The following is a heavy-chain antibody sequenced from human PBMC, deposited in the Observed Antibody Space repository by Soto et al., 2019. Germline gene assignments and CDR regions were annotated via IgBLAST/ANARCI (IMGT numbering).Heavy chain of an antibody. Sequence: SETLSLTCTVSGGSISSGGYYWSWIRQHPGKGLEWIEYIYYSGSTYYNPSLKSRVTISVDTSKNQFSLKLSSVTAADTAVYYCAREPIRNYGYFDYWGQGTLVTVSS. D-gene: IGHD1-7*01. CDR3: AREPIRNYGYFDY. V-gene: IGHV4-31*03. CDR2: IYYSGST. CDR1: GGSISSGGYY. J-gene: IGHJ4*02.